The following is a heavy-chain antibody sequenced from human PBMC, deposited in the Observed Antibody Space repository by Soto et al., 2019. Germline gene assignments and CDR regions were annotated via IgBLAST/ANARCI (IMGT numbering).Heavy chain of an antibody. J-gene: IGHJ5*02. CDR2: IYYSGST. D-gene: IGHD6-13*01. V-gene: IGHV4-59*01. CDR3: ARVGRLITAAGLLDA. CDR1: NGSIGSYY. Sequence: XETLSLTCTISNGSIGSYYWTWIRQPPGKGLEWIGHIYYSGSTNYNPSLKSRLTLSLDTSKNQFSLKLTSVTAADTAVYYCARVGRLITAAGLLDAWGQGTLVTVSS.